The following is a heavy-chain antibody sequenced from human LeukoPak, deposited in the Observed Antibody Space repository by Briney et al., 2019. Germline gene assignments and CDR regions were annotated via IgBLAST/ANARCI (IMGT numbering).Heavy chain of an antibody. D-gene: IGHD4-17*01. CDR2: INHRTNT. Sequence: SETLSLTCAVYGGSFSGYYWSWIRQPPGKGLEWIGEINHRTNTNYNPSLKRRVTISVDTSKNQFSLKVRSATAADTAVYYCATTTVTPNGDAFDIWGQGTLVTVSS. CDR1: GGSFSGYY. V-gene: IGHV4-34*01. J-gene: IGHJ3*02. CDR3: ATTTVTPNGDAFDI.